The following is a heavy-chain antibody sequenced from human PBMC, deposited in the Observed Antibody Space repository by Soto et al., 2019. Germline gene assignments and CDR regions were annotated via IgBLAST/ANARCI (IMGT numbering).Heavy chain of an antibody. CDR2: ISSSSSTI. Sequence: EVQLVESGGGLVQPGGSLRLSCAASGFTFSSYSMNWVRQAPGKGLEWVSYISSSSSTIYYADSVKGRFTISRDNAKNSLYLQMNSLRAEHTAVYYCAREMATPLDYWGQGTLVTVSS. D-gene: IGHD5-12*01. J-gene: IGHJ4*02. V-gene: IGHV3-48*01. CDR1: GFTFSSYS. CDR3: AREMATPLDY.